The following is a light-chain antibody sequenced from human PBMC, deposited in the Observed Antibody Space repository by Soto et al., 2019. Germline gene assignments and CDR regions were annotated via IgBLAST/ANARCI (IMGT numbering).Light chain of an antibody. V-gene: IGKV3-15*01. J-gene: IGKJ5*01. Sequence: EIVMTHSPATLSVSPGERATLSCSASQSVSSNLAWYQQRPGQAPRLLIYGASTRATGIPARFSGSGSGTEFTLTISSLQSEDFAVYYCQQYNNWPPITFGQGTRLEIK. CDR3: QQYNNWPPIT. CDR2: GAS. CDR1: QSVSSN.